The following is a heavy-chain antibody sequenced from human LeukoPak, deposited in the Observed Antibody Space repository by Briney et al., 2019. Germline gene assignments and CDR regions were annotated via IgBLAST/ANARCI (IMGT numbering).Heavy chain of an antibody. CDR2: ISAYNGNT. J-gene: IGHJ4*02. CDR1: GYTFTSYG. CDR3: ASLEDDGRWLQLAY. V-gene: IGHV1-18*01. Sequence: GASVKVSCKASGYTFTSYGISWVRQAPGQGLEWMGWISAYNGNTNYAQKLQGRVTMTTDKSTSTAYMELSSLRSEDTAVYYCASLEDDGRWLQLAYWGQGTLVTVSS. D-gene: IGHD5-24*01.